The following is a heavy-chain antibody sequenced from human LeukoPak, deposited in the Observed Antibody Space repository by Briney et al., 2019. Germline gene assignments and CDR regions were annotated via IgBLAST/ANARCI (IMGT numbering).Heavy chain of an antibody. D-gene: IGHD4-17*01. Sequence: GGSLRLSCAASGFTFSSYAMSWVRQAPGKGLEWVSGISGSGGSTYHADSVKGRFTISRDNSKNTLYLQMNSLRAEDTAVYYCAKAPHDYGDRTYFDYWGQGTLVTVSS. V-gene: IGHV3-23*01. CDR1: GFTFSSYA. CDR2: ISGSGGST. CDR3: AKAPHDYGDRTYFDY. J-gene: IGHJ4*02.